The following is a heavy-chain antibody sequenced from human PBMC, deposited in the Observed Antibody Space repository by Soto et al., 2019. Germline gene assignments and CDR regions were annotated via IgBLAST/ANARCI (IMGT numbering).Heavy chain of an antibody. Sequence: GASVKVSCKASGYTFTSYGISWVRQAPGQGLEWMGWISAYNGNTNYAQKLQGRVTMTTDTSTSTAYMELRSLRSDDTAVYYCARARGCGGGSCQTSRKNWFDPWGQGTLVTVSS. CDR3: ARARGCGGGSCQTSRKNWFDP. D-gene: IGHD2-15*01. CDR2: ISAYNGNT. V-gene: IGHV1-18*01. CDR1: GYTFTSYG. J-gene: IGHJ5*02.